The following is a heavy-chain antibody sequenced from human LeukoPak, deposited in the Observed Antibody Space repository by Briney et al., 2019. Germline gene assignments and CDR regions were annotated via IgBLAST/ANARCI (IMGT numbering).Heavy chain of an antibody. D-gene: IGHD2-15*01. V-gene: IGHV3-53*01. CDR3: ARGAPNFRSGGDF. CDR1: EFNVSNNY. CDR2: ITDSGINT. Sequence: PGGSLRLSCVASEFNVSNNYMSWVRQAPGKGLEWVSVITDSGINTYYADSVKGRFTISRDNSRNTLYLQMDSLRADDTAVYYCARGAPNFRSGGDFWGQGTLVTVSS. J-gene: IGHJ4*02.